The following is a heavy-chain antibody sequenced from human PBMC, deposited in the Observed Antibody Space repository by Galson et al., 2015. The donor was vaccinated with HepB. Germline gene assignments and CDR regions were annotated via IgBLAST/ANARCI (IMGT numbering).Heavy chain of an antibody. J-gene: IGHJ3*01. CDR3: ARSTDSYAPSDAFDV. CDR1: GFTFSNYA. Sequence: SLRLSCAASGFTFSNYAMSWVRQAPGKGLEWISSISGRAYSTYYADSVKGRFFISRDNSKNTVYLHMNSLRAEDTALYYCARSTDSYAPSDAFDVWGQGTMVTVSS. CDR2: ISGRAYST. V-gene: IGHV3-23*01. D-gene: IGHD2-2*01.